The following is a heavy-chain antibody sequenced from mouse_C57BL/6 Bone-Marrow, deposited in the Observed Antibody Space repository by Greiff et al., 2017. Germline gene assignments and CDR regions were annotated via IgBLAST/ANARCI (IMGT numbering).Heavy chain of an antibody. V-gene: IGHV14-4*01. J-gene: IGHJ2*01. CDR3: TTVLYPYYFDY. CDR2: IDPENGDT. Sequence: VQLKESGAELVRPGASVKLSCTASGFNIQDDYMHWVKQRPEQGLEWIGWIDPENGDTEYASKFQGKATITADTSSNTAYLQLSSLTSEDTAVYYCTTVLYPYYFDYWGQGTTLTVSS. D-gene: IGHD2-12*01. CDR1: GFNIQDDY.